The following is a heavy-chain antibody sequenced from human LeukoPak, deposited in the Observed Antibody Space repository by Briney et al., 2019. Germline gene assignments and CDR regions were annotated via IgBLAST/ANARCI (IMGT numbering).Heavy chain of an antibody. CDR2: LSGSGGST. V-gene: IGHV3-23*01. J-gene: IGHJ4*02. CDR3: AKDQREYSSSRGTLDY. D-gene: IGHD6-6*01. CDR1: GFTFSNNW. Sequence: QSGGSLRLSCAASGFTFSNNWMSWVRQAPGKGLEWVSALSGSGGSTYYADSVKGRFTISRDNSKNTLYLQVNSLRAEDTAVYYCAKDQREYSSSRGTLDYWGQGTLVTVSS.